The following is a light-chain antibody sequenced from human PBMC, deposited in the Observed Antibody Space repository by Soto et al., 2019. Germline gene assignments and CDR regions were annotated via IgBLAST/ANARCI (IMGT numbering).Light chain of an antibody. V-gene: IGKV3-20*01. CDR1: QSVSGSS. CDR3: QQYGSSPWT. J-gene: IGKJ1*01. Sequence: EIVGTQSPGTLSLSPGERATLSCRARQSVSGSSLALYQHTSCQGPRRLIYVASSRAAGVPDRFSGIGAGTDLALTISRLEPEDFAVYYCQQYGSSPWTFGKGSKVDIK. CDR2: VAS.